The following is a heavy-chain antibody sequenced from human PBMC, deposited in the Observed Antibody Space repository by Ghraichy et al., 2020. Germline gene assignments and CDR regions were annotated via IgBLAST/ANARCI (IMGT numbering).Heavy chain of an antibody. CDR3: ARDYGGNSYYFDY. J-gene: IGHJ4*02. Sequence: SGPTLVKPTETLTLTCTVSGFSLSNARMGVSWIRQPPGKALEWLAHIFSNDEKSYSTSLKSRLTISKDTSKSQVVLTMTNMDPVDTATYYCARDYGGNSYYFDYWGQGTLVTVSS. CDR2: IFSNDEK. D-gene: IGHD4-23*01. CDR1: GFSLSNARMG. V-gene: IGHV2-26*01.